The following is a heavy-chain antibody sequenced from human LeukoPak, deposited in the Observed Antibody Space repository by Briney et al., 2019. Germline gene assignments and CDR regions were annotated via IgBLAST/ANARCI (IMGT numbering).Heavy chain of an antibody. Sequence: AGGSLRLSCAASGFTVSSNYINWVRQAPGKGLEWVSIIYSDGRTFCAGSVKGRFTISRDNSKNTVYLQMNSLRAEDTAVYYCGRLALTPWYFDLWGRGTLVTVSS. D-gene: IGHD5-12*01. CDR2: IYSDGRT. V-gene: IGHV3-53*01. J-gene: IGHJ2*01. CDR3: GRLALTPWYFDL. CDR1: GFTVSSNY.